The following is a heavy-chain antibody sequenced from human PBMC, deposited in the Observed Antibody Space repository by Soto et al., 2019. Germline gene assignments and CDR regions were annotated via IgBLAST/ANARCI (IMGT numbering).Heavy chain of an antibody. CDR3: AREGQQLVKCRFDP. V-gene: IGHV6-1*01. CDR2: TYYRSKWYN. J-gene: IGHJ5*02. CDR1: GDSVSSNSAA. D-gene: IGHD6-13*01. Sequence: SQTLSLPCALSGDSVSSNSAAWNWIRQSPSRGLEWLGRTYYRSKWYNDYAVSVKSRITINPDTSKNQFSLQLNSVTPEDTAVYYCAREGQQLVKCRFDPWGQGTLVTVSS.